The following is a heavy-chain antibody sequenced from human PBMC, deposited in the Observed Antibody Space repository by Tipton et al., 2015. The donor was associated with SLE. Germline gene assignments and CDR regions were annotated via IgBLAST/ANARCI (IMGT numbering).Heavy chain of an antibody. CDR1: GGSISSSSYY. V-gene: IGHV4-39*01. J-gene: IGHJ3*02. Sequence: TLSLTCTVSGGSISSSSYYWGWIRQPPGKGLEWIGSIYYSGSTYYNPSLKSRVTISVDTSKNQFFLKLSSVTAADTAVYYCASPYQPRVWLRLGDAFDIWGQGTMVTVSS. D-gene: IGHD5-12*01. CDR3: ASPYQPRVWLRLGDAFDI. CDR2: IYYSGST.